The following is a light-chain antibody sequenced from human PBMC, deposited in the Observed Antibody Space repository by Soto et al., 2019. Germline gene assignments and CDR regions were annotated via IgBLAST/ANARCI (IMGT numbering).Light chain of an antibody. J-gene: IGKJ4*01. V-gene: IGKV1-9*01. CDR3: EKVNSYPPST. CDR1: QGISSY. CDR2: AAS. Sequence: DIQLTQSPSFLSASVGDRVTITCRASQGISSYLAWYQQKPGKAPKLLIYAASTLQSGVPSRFSGSGAGTEVYLTISSLQSDDCATNYGEKVNSYPPSTFAGGTKV.